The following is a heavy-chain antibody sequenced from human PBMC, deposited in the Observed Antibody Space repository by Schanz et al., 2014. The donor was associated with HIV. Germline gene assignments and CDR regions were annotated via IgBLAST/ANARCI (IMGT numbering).Heavy chain of an antibody. V-gene: IGHV3-23*04. D-gene: IGHD3-22*01. CDR1: GFSFDNYG. CDR2: ITESGGRT. J-gene: IGHJ4*02. CDR3: AKPEYDSSGNSQSHFDY. Sequence: MHLVESGGGVVQPGRSLRLSCAASGFSFDNYGMHWVRQAPGKGLEWVSSITESGGRTYYADSVNGRFTISRDNSKNTLYLQMTTLRTEDTAVYYCAKPEYDSSGNSQSHFDYWGQGTLVTVSS.